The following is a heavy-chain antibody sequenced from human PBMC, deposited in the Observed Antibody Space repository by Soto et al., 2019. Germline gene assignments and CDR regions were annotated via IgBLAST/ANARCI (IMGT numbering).Heavy chain of an antibody. D-gene: IGHD2-2*01. CDR1: GDSISSSRYY. Sequence: NPSETLSLTCTVSGDSISSSRYYWGWVPQPPGKGLEWIGSIYYRGSTYYSPSLKSRVTISVDTSKNQFSLKLSSVTAADTAVYYCARHLHPSTGYCPSTSCYQFDYWGQGTLVTVSS. CDR2: IYYRGST. V-gene: IGHV4-39*01. CDR3: ARHLHPSTGYCPSTSCYQFDY. J-gene: IGHJ4*02.